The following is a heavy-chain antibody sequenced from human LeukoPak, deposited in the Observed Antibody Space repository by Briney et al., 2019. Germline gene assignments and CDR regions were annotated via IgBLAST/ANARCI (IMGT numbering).Heavy chain of an antibody. D-gene: IGHD4-17*01. CDR2: INQDGSEK. V-gene: IGHV3-7*01. J-gene: IGHJ5*02. CDR1: EFPFNAYW. CDR3: ARDEAGDYWFDP. Sequence: GGSLRLPCAASEFPFNAYWMSWVRQAPGKGLECVANINQDGSEKYYVDSLRGRFTISRDNAKNSLYLQMNSLRAEDTAVYYCARDEAGDYWFDPWGREPWSPSPQ.